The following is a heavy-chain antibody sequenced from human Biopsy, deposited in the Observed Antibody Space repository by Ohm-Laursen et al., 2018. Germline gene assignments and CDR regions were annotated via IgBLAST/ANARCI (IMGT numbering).Heavy chain of an antibody. Sequence: SLRLSCAASGFTFNNYGMQWVRQAPGKGLKWVAFIFYDGSNTYYADSVKGRFTISRDNSRDTLYLQMSSLRAEDTAVYYCAKDGYNYTPFGGFSMDVWGQGTTVTVSS. J-gene: IGHJ6*02. V-gene: IGHV3-30*18. CDR2: IFYDGSNT. CDR1: GFTFNNYG. CDR3: AKDGYNYTPFGGFSMDV. D-gene: IGHD5-18*01.